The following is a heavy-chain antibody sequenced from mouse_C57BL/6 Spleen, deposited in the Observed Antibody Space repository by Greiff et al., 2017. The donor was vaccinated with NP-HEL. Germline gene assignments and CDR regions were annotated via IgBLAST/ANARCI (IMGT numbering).Heavy chain of an antibody. CDR2: IDPSDSYT. D-gene: IGHD2-3*01. J-gene: IGHJ2*01. CDR3: ARGGAYDGYYFDY. Sequence: QVQLQQPGAELVMPGASVKLSCKASGYTFTSYWMHWVKQRPGQGLEWIGEIDPSDSYTNYNQKFKGKSTLTVDKSSSTAYMLLSSLTSEDSAVYYCARGGAYDGYYFDYWGQGTTLTVSS. V-gene: IGHV1-69*01. CDR1: GYTFTSYW.